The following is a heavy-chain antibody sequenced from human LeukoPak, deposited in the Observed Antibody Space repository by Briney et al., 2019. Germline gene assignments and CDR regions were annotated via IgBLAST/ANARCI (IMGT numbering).Heavy chain of an antibody. J-gene: IGHJ4*02. CDR1: GFTFSSYA. CDR3: ARVAPLAAAGTPGPFGTSGDFDY. CDR2: ISYDGSNK. D-gene: IGHD6-13*01. Sequence: PGGSLRLSCAASGFTFSSYAMHWVRQAPGKGLEWVAVISYDGSNKYYADSVKGRLTISRDNSKNTLYLQMNSLRAEDTAVYYCARVAPLAAAGTPGPFGTSGDFDYWGQGTLVTVSS. V-gene: IGHV3-30-3*01.